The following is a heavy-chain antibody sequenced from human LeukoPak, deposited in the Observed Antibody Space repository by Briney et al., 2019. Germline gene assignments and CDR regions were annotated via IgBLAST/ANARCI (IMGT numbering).Heavy chain of an antibody. V-gene: IGHV1-8*01. J-gene: IGHJ3*02. CDR1: GYTFTSYD. Sequence: GASVTVSCTASGYTFTSYDINWVRQATGQGLEWMGWMNPNSGNTGYAQKFQGRVTMTRNTSISTAYMELSSLRSEDTAVYYCARGVMDYGGNSAGDAFDIWGQGTMVTVSS. CDR3: ARGVMDYGGNSAGDAFDI. D-gene: IGHD4-23*01. CDR2: MNPNSGNT.